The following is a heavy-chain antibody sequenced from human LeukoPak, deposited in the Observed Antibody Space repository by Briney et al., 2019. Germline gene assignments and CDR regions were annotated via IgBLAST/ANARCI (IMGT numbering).Heavy chain of an antibody. V-gene: IGHV4-4*02. Sequence: SETLSLTCTVSLDSTTSNFWSWVRQPPGKGLEWIGEIHRSGSPNYNPSLQSRVTISINRSRNQIALELSSVTAADTAVYYCAREILGGFNPGAYWGQGTLVTVSS. CDR3: AREILGGFNPGAY. CDR2: IHRSGSP. J-gene: IGHJ4*02. D-gene: IGHD1-14*01. CDR1: LDSTTSNF.